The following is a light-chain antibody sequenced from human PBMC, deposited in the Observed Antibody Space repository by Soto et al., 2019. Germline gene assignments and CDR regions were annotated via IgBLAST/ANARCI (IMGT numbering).Light chain of an antibody. CDR1: QGIGNA. J-gene: IGKJ1*01. CDR3: LQDINYPWT. Sequence: AIQMTQSPSSLSASVGDRVTISCRASQGIGNALGWYQQKPGKPPKVLIYGASSLQSGVPPTFSVTGSGTDFTLAISSLQPEDSATYYGLQDINYPWTFGQGTKVEIK. V-gene: IGKV1-6*01. CDR2: GAS.